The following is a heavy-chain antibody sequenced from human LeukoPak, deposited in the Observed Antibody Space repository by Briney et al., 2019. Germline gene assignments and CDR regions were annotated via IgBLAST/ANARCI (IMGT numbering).Heavy chain of an antibody. CDR1: GFTFSSYG. CDR3: AREMATTGTFDY. D-gene: IGHD1-14*01. V-gene: IGHV3-33*01. Sequence: PGGSLRLSCAASGFTFSSYGMHWVRQAPGKGLEWVAVIWYDGSDKYYADSVKGRFTISRDNSKNTVYLQINSLRGEDTAAYYCAREMATTGTFDYWGQGALVTVSS. J-gene: IGHJ4*02. CDR2: IWYDGSDK.